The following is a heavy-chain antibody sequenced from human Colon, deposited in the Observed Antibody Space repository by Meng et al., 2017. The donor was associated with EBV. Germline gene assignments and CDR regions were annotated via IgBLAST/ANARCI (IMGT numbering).Heavy chain of an antibody. CDR3: ARRTTVNLRSFDS. J-gene: IGHJ4*02. CDR1: GGSFSGYY. CDR2: INHSGST. Sequence: QIQQWGGGRLKPSETLSLTCAVSGGSFSGYYWSWIRQAPGKGLEWIGEINHSGSTKFNPSLESRVSISVDTSENQVSLKLTSVTAADTAVYYCARRTTVNLRSFDSWGQGTLVTVSS. D-gene: IGHD4-17*01. V-gene: IGHV4-34*01.